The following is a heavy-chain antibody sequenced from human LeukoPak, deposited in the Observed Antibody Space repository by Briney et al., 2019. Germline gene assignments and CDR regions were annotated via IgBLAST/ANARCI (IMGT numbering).Heavy chain of an antibody. J-gene: IGHJ4*02. D-gene: IGHD5-18*01. Sequence: SQTLSLTCTFSGGSISSGSYYWSWIRQPAGKGLEWIGRIYTSGSTNYNPSLKSRVTISVDTSKNQFSLKLSSVTAADTAVHYCARDALQGYSYGYFDYWGQGTLVTVSS. CDR1: GGSISSGSYY. CDR2: IYTSGST. V-gene: IGHV4-61*02. CDR3: ARDALQGYSYGYFDY.